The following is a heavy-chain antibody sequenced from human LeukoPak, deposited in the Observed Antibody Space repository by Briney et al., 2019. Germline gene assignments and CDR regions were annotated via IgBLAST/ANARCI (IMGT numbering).Heavy chain of an antibody. CDR1: GYTFTSYY. J-gene: IGHJ4*02. CDR3: ARDPEAYYFDY. CDR2: INPSGGST. V-gene: IGHV1-46*01. Sequence: ASVKVSCKASGYTFTSYYMHWVRQAPGQGLEWIGIINPSGGSTSYAQKFQGRVTMTRDTSTSTVYMELSSLRSEDTAVYYCARDPEAYYFDYWGQGTLVTVSS.